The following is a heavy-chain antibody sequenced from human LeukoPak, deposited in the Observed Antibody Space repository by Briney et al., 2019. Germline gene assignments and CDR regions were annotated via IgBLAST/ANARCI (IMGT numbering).Heavy chain of an antibody. CDR2: IRQDGSET. Sequence: GGYLRLSCAASGFTFSNYWMNWVRQAPGKGLEWVANIRQDGSETYYADSVKGRFTISRDNAKNSLYLQTNYLRAEDTAVYYCARLIDYWGQGTLVTVSS. CDR3: ARLIDY. V-gene: IGHV3-7*01. CDR1: GFTFSNYW. J-gene: IGHJ4*02. D-gene: IGHD2-21*01.